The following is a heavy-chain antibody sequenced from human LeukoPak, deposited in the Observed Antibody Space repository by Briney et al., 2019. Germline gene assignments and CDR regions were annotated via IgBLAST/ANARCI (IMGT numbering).Heavy chain of an antibody. CDR1: GFTFRSYW. Sequence: GGSLRLSCAASGFTFRSYWMHWVRQIPGKGLVWVSRIDGDGTSTSYADSVKGRFTISRDNAKNTLYLQMNSLRAEDTAVYYCASISRTVPPNWGQGTLVTVSS. CDR3: ASISRTVPPN. D-gene: IGHD1-1*01. CDR2: IDGDGTST. J-gene: IGHJ4*02. V-gene: IGHV3-74*01.